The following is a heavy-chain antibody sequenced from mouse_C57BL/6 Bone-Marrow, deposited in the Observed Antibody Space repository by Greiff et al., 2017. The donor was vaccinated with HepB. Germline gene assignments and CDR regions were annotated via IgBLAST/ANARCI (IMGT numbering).Heavy chain of an antibody. J-gene: IGHJ4*01. CDR3: TVPPNWDVYYAMDY. CDR2: IRLKSDNYAT. V-gene: IGHV6-3*01. D-gene: IGHD4-1*01. Sequence: EVQLVESGGGLVQPGGSMKLSCVASGFTFSNYWMNWVRQSPEKGLEWVAQIRLKSDNYATHYAESVKGRFTISRDDSKSSVYLQMNNLRAEDTGIYYCTVPPNWDVYYAMDYWGQGTSVTVSS. CDR1: GFTFSNYW.